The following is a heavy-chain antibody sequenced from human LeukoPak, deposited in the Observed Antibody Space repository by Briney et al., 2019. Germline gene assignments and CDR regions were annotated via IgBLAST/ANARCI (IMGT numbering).Heavy chain of an antibody. V-gene: IGHV3-11*01. CDR1: GFTFSDYY. D-gene: IGHD3-9*01. CDR3: ASGDDILTGYYNNGIWDY. Sequence: GGSLRLSCAASGFTFSDYYMSWIRQAPGKGLEWVSYISSSGSTIYYADSVKGRFTISRDNAKNSLYLQMNSLRAEDTAVYYCASGDDILTGYYNNGIWDYWGQGTLVTVSS. CDR2: ISSSGSTI. J-gene: IGHJ4*02.